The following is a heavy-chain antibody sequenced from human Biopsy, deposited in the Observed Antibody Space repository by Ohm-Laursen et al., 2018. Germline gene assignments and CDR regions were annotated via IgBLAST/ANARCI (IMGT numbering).Heavy chain of an antibody. Sequence: GTLSLTCPVYGESFNGYYWSWIRQTPGKGLEWIGEINHSGGTNYNPALKSRVTISVDTSKNQFFLKERPGPAADAAVYYCVRGVDYYDPYHYYALDVWGQGTTVTVSS. CDR2: INHSGGT. D-gene: IGHD3-22*01. V-gene: IGHV4-34*01. J-gene: IGHJ6*02. CDR3: VRGVDYYDPYHYYALDV. CDR1: GESFNGYY.